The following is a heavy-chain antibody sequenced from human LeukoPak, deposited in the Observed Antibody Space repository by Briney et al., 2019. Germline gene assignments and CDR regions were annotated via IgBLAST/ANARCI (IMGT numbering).Heavy chain of an antibody. CDR1: GDSISSSNR. V-gene: IGHV4-4*02. J-gene: IGHJ4*02. Sequence: SETLSLTCAVSGDSISSSNRWSWVRQPPGKGLEWIGEIYHSGSTNYNPSLKSRVTISVDKSKNQFSLKLSSVTAADTAVYYCARHLTSSWYLDYWGQGTPVTVSS. D-gene: IGHD6-13*01. CDR2: IYHSGST. CDR3: ARHLTSSWYLDY.